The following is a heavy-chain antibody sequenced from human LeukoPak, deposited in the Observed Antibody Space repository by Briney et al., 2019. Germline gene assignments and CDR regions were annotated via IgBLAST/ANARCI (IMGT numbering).Heavy chain of an antibody. D-gene: IGHD3-22*01. CDR3: AKGRVGHSPGYYYGNDAFDI. Sequence: GGSLRLSCAASGFTFSSYGMHWVRQAPGKGLEWVAFIRYDGSNKYYADSVKGRFTISRDNSKNTLYLQMNSLRAEDTAVYYCAKGRVGHSPGYYYGNDAFDIWGQGTMVTVSS. V-gene: IGHV3-30*02. CDR2: IRYDGSNK. J-gene: IGHJ3*02. CDR1: GFTFSSYG.